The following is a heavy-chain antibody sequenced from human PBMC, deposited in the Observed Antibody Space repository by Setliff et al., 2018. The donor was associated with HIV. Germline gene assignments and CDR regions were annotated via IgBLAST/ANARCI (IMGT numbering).Heavy chain of an antibody. V-gene: IGHV1-2*02. CDR2: INPNSGGA. J-gene: IGHJ3*01. Sequence: ASVKVSCKASGGTFSNYGMSWVRQAPGQGLEWMGWINPNSGGANYAQKFQGRVTMTRDTSIRTAYMELSRLRSDDTAVYYCARDYYDDFDVWGQGTKVTVSS. CDR1: GGTFSNYG. D-gene: IGHD3-10*01. CDR3: ARDYYDDFDV.